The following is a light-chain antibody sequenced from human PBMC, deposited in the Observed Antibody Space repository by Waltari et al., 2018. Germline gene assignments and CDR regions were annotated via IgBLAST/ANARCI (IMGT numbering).Light chain of an antibody. Sequence: SDRPHQSVANFLVWYQQKPGPAPSLLIYDASKSATGIPARFSGSASGTDFTHTISSLAPEDSAFYYCQQRSSWPLTFGGGTKVEIK. J-gene: IGKJ4*02. CDR2: DAS. V-gene: IGKV3-11*01. CDR3: QQRSSWPLT. CDR1: QSVANF.